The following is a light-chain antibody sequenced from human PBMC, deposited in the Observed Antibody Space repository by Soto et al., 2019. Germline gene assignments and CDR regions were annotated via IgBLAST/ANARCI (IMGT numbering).Light chain of an antibody. Sequence: EIVMTQSPVTLSVSPGERATLSCRASQSVSSDLAWYQQKPGQAPRLLIYDASTRATGIPARFSGSGSGTEFTLTISSLQSEDFAVYYCQQRGDWPLYTFGQGTKLEIK. J-gene: IGKJ2*01. CDR1: QSVSSD. V-gene: IGKV3-15*01. CDR3: QQRGDWPLYT. CDR2: DAS.